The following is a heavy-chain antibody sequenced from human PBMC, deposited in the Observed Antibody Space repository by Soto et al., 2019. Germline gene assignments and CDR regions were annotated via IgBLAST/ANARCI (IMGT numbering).Heavy chain of an antibody. CDR1: GYTFTSYA. J-gene: IGHJ6*02. CDR3: ARDVVGDDFWSAPLGYYYYYGMDV. Sequence: GASVKVSCKASGYTFTSYAMHWVRQAPGQRLEWMGWINAGNGNTKYSQKFQGRVTITRDTSASTAYMELSSLRSEDTAVYYCARDVVGDDFWSAPLGYYYYYGMDVWGQGTTVTVSS. D-gene: IGHD3-3*01. CDR2: INAGNGNT. V-gene: IGHV1-3*01.